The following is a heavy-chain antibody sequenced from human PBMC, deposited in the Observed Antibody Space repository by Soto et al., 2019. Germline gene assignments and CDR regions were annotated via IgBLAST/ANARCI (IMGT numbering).Heavy chain of an antibody. D-gene: IGHD5-18*01. J-gene: IGHJ4*02. CDR2: ISGTDGGA. CDR3: ASGGLHGYTNGGLSYFHS. CDR1: ELSSSNHA. V-gene: IGHV3-23*01. Sequence: EVHLLESGGGLVQPGGSLRLSCAASELSSSNHAMTWVRQAPGKGLEWVSGISGTDGGAYYADSVKGRFTISRDKSRSTLYLQMNSLRVEDTAVYYCASGGLHGYTNGGLSYFHSWGQGTRVTVSS.